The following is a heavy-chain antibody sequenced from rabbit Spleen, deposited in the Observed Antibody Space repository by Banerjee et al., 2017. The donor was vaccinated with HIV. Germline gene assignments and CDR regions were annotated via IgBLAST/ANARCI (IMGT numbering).Heavy chain of an antibody. Sequence: QSLEESGGDLVKPGASLTLTCTASGIDFSNNYYMCWVRQAPGKGLEWIGCIYTGSSDNTYYASWAKGRFTITRSTSLNTVTLKMTSLTVADTATYFCARRKAGYGSYAVDLWGQGTLVTVS. CDR1: GIDFSNNYY. V-gene: IGHV1S40*01. CDR3: ARRKAGYGSYAVDL. D-gene: IGHD5-1*01. J-gene: IGHJ4*01. CDR2: IYTGSSDNT.